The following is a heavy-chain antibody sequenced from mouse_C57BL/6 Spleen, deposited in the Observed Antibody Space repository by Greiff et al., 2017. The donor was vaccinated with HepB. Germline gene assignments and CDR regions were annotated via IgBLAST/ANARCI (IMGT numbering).Heavy chain of an antibody. V-gene: IGHV1-82*01. J-gene: IGHJ1*03. CDR2: IYPGAGDT. D-gene: IGHD4-1*01. CDR3: ARGTGTFGWYFDV. CDR1: GYAFSSSW. Sequence: VQLQQSGPELVKPGASVKISCKASGYAFSSSWMNWVKQRPGKGLEWIGRIYPGAGDTNYNGKFKGKATLTADKSSSTAYMQLSSLTSEDSAVYFCARGTGTFGWYFDVWGTGTTVTVSS.